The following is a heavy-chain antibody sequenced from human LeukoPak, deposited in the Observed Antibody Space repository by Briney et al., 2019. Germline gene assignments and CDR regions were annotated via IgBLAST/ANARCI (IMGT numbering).Heavy chain of an antibody. CDR3: ARDVPHNWFDT. CDR1: GFTLSSNW. CDR2: INSDGGGA. J-gene: IGHJ5*02. Sequence: PGGSLRLSCAASGFTLSSNWMHWVRQAPGKGLVWISRINSDGGGAIYADSVKGRFTVSRDNAKNTLYLQMNSLRAEDTAVYYCARDVPHNWFDTWGQGTLVTVSS. V-gene: IGHV3-74*01.